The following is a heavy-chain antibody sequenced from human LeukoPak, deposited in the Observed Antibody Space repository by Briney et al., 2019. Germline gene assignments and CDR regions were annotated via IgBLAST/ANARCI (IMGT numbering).Heavy chain of an antibody. D-gene: IGHD1-1*01. J-gene: IGHJ4*02. CDR1: GYTFRRYF. CDR2: IDTDTGNP. Sequence: ASVKVSCKASGYTFRRYFMYWVRQAPGQGLEWMGNIDTDTGNPKYAPGFTGHFVFSLDTSVSTAYLQINSLRAEDTAVYYCARGTPTPGVDYWGQGTQVTVSS. CDR3: ARGTPTPGVDY. V-gene: IGHV7-4-1*02.